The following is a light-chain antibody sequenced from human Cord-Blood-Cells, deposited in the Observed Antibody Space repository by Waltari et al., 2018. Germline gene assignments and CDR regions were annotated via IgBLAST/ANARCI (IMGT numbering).Light chain of an antibody. J-gene: IGKJ2*03. CDR1: QSISSL. Sequence: DIQMTQSPSSLSASVGDRVTTTCRASQSISSLLNWYQQKPGKAPKLLIYAASSLQSGDPSRFTGSGSGTDFTLTISSLQPEDFATYYCQQSSSTPPSFVQGTKLEIK. V-gene: IGKV1-39*01. CDR2: AAS. CDR3: QQSSSTPPS.